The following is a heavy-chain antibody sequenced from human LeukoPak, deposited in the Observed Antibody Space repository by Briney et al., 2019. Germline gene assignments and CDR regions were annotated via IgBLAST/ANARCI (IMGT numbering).Heavy chain of an antibody. J-gene: IGHJ5*02. CDR3: AREGDIAAAGTGWFDP. CDR1: GYSFTDYS. V-gene: IGHV1-2*02. CDR2: INPNSGGT. Sequence: ASVKVSCKASGYSFTDYSIHWVRQAPGQGLEWMGWINPNSGGTDYSQRFQDRVTMTRDTSVSTAYMELSSLRSEDTAVYYCAREGDIAAAGTGWFDPWGQGTLVTVSS. D-gene: IGHD6-13*01.